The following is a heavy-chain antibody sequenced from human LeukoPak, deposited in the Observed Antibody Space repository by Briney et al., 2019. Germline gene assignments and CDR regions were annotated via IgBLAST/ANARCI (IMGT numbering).Heavy chain of an antibody. J-gene: IGHJ4*02. CDR2: ISSSSSYI. Sequence: GGSLSLSCAASGFPFSSFSMNWVRQARGKGLEWVSSISSSSSYIYHADSVKGRFTISRDNAKNSLYLQMNSLRAKDTAVYYCARDPWGAAAASGYWGQGTLVTVSS. CDR1: GFPFSSFS. CDR3: ARDPWGAAAASGY. V-gene: IGHV3-21*01. D-gene: IGHD6-13*01.